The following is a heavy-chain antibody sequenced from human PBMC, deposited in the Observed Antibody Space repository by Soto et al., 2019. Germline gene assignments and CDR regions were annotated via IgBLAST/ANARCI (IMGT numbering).Heavy chain of an antibody. Sequence: GASVKVSCKASGYTFTAYGLNWVRRAQGRGLEWMGRIATHDGSSVSAQRLQGRLTLTRDSFTSTAYMELGGLTSDDTGLYYCARNDGDDSTKFWGQGTLVTVSS. J-gene: IGHJ4*02. D-gene: IGHD3-22*01. CDR1: GYTFTAYG. CDR3: ARNDGDDSTKF. CDR2: IATHDGSS. V-gene: IGHV1-18*04.